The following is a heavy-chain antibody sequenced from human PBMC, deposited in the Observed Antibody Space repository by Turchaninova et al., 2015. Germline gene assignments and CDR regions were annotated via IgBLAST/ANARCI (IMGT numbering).Heavy chain of an antibody. CDR3: ARGQGGDYLSYFVY. CDR1: GGSFSAYN. CDR2: IKHSGNT. D-gene: IGHD4-17*01. V-gene: IGHV4-34*01. Sequence: QVQLQQWGAGLLKPSETLSLTCAVYGGSFSAYNWSLIRQPPGKGLEWIGEIKHSGNTNYNPSLKSRVTISADTSKNQFSLRLSSVTAADTGVYYCARGQGGDYLSYFVYWGQGNLVTVSS. J-gene: IGHJ4*02.